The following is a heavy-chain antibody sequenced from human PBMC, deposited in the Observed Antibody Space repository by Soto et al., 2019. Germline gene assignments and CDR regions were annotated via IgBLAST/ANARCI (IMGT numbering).Heavy chain of an antibody. D-gene: IGHD3-22*01. CDR2: ISSSGSTI. Sequence: LRLSCAASGFTFSSYEMNWVRQAPGKGLEWVSYISSSGSTIYYADSVKGRFTISRDNAKNSLYLQMNSLRAEDTAVYYCAREVYYYDSSGHDYWGQGTLVTVSS. J-gene: IGHJ4*02. CDR1: GFTFSSYE. V-gene: IGHV3-48*03. CDR3: AREVYYYDSSGHDY.